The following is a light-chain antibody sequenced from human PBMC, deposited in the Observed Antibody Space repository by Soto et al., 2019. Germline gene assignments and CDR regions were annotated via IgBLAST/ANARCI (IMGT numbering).Light chain of an antibody. V-gene: IGKV3-15*01. Sequence: EKVMTQSPATLSVSPGERATLSCRASENIKNRLAWYQQKPGQGLRLLIYDAFTRATDIPARFSGSASGTEFTLTISSLQSEDSAFYYCQQYDDWPLTLGGGTKVDNK. J-gene: IGKJ4*01. CDR3: QQYDDWPLT. CDR1: ENIKNR. CDR2: DAF.